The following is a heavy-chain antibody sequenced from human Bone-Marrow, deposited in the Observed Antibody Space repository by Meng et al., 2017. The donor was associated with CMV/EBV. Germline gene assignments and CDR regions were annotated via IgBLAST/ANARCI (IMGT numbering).Heavy chain of an antibody. J-gene: IGHJ4*02. Sequence: ASVKVSCKASGYTFTSYGISWVRQAPGQGLEWMGWISAYNGNTNYAQKLQGRVTMTTDTSTSTAYMELRSLRSEDTAVYYCVVNLGDYRNYASSFDYWGQGTLVTVSS. CDR1: GYTFTSYG. V-gene: IGHV1-18*01. CDR3: VVNLGDYRNYASSFDY. D-gene: IGHD4-11*01. CDR2: ISAYNGNT.